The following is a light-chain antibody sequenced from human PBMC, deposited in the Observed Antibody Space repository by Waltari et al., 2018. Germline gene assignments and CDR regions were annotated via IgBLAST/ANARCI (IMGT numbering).Light chain of an antibody. Sequence: QSALTQPRSVSGSPGQSVTISCTGTRSDVGAYDYVSGHHQRPGKAPKLIIYDVTGRPSGVPDRLSGSTSENKASLTVSGLQADDEADYYCCSYAGRYTNYVFGIGTKVTVL. V-gene: IGLV2-11*01. CDR2: DVT. CDR1: RSDVGAYDY. J-gene: IGLJ1*01. CDR3: CSYAGRYTNYV.